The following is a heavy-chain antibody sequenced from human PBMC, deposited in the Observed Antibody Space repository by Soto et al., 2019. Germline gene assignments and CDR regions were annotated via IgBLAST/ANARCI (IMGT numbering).Heavy chain of an antibody. CDR2: IIPIFGTA. J-gene: IGHJ5*02. D-gene: IGHD2-2*01. V-gene: IGHV1-69*13. CDR3: GGGGYCSSTSCPTVFDP. CDR1: GGTFSSYA. Sequence: ASVKVSCKASGGTFSSYAISWVRQAPGQGLEWMGGIIPIFGTANYAQKFQGRVTITADESTSTAYMELGSLRSEDTAVYYCGGGGYCSSTSCPTVFDPWGQGTLVTVSS.